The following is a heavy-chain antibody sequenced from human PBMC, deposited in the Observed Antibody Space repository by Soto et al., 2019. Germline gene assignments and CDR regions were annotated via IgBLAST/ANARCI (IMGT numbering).Heavy chain of an antibody. D-gene: IGHD6-13*01. Sequence: EVQLVESGGGLVQPGRSLRLSCAASGFTFDDYAMHWVRQAPGKGLEWVSGISWNSGSIGYTDSVKGRFTISRDNAKNSLYLQMNSLRAEDTALYYCAKDAPLGGRQYSSSWYGGFDYWGQGTLVTVSS. V-gene: IGHV3-9*01. CDR2: ISWNSGSI. CDR1: GFTFDDYA. J-gene: IGHJ4*02. CDR3: AKDAPLGGRQYSSSWYGGFDY.